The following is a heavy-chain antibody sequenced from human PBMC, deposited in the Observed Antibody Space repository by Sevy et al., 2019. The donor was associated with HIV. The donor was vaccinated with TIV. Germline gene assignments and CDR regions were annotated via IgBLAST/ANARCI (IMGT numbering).Heavy chain of an antibody. V-gene: IGHV3-53*01. CDR2: IYSGVTT. CDR3: ARVSVYYYDSSGYYTTGNAFAI. Sequence: GGSLRLSCAASGFTVGSNYMSWVRQAPGKGLEWVSIIYSGVTTSYADSVKGRFTISRDNSKNTRYLQMNSLGAEDTAVYYCARVSVYYYDSSGYYTTGNAFAIWGQGTMVTVSS. J-gene: IGHJ3*02. CDR1: GFTVGSNY. D-gene: IGHD3-22*01.